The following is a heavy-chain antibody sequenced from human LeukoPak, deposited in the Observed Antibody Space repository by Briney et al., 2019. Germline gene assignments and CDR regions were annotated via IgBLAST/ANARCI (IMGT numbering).Heavy chain of an antibody. CDR2: IKYSGST. Sequence: KSSETLSLTCTVSGGSISGYYWCWSWQPPQEGLEWIACIKYSGSTNYTAALKSRVTISVATSKYQFSLKLNSMTAADTAVYYCARAGQYIADYFDYWGQGPLVTVSS. CDR1: GGSISGYY. V-gene: IGHV4-59*01. J-gene: IGHJ4*02. D-gene: IGHD1-1*01. CDR3: ARAGQYIADYFDY.